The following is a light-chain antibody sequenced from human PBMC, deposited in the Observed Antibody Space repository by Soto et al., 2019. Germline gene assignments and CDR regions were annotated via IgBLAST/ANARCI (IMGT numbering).Light chain of an antibody. CDR1: SSDVGEYKY. V-gene: IGLV2-14*03. J-gene: IGLJ1*01. Sequence: QSALTQPASVSGSPGQSITISCTGISSDVGEYKYVSWYQHHPGKAPKLMIYDVSNRPSGVSNRFSGSKSGDTASLTISGLQAEDEADYYCSSYTSSNTLEVFGPGTKVTVL. CDR2: DVS. CDR3: SSYTSSNTLEV.